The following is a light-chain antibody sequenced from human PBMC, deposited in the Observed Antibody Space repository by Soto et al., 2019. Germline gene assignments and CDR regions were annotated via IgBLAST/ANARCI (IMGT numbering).Light chain of an antibody. CDR2: KAS. Sequence: DIPMTQSPSTLSASVGDRVTITCRASQSISSWLAWYQQKPGKTPKLLIYKASSLESGAPSRFSGSGSGTEFTLTISSLQPDDFATYYCQQYKDYETFGQGTKVEIK. J-gene: IGKJ1*01. CDR1: QSISSW. CDR3: QQYKDYET. V-gene: IGKV1-5*03.